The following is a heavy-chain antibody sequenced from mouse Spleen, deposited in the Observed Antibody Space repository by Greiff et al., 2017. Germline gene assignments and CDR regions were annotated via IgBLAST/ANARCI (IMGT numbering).Heavy chain of an antibody. J-gene: IGHJ2*01. Sequence: EVMLVESGGGLVKPGGSLKLSCAASGFTFSSYAMSWVRQTPEKRLEWVATISSGGSYTYYPDSVKGRFTISRDNAKNTLYLQMSSLRSEDTAMYYCARHKPYYFDYWGQGTTLTVSS. CDR3: ARHKPYYFDY. CDR1: GFTFSSYA. V-gene: IGHV5-9-1*01. CDR2: ISSGGSYT.